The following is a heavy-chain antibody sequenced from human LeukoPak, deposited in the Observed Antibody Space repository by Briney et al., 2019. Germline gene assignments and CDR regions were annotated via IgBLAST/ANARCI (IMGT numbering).Heavy chain of an antibody. CDR3: ARVDSVAAARHFDY. Sequence: ASVKVSCKASGYTLTSYAMNWVRQAPGQGLEWMGWINTYTGNPTYAQGFTGRFVFSLDTSVSTAYLQISSLKAEDTAVYYCARVDSVAAARHFDYWGQGTLVTVSS. D-gene: IGHD6-13*01. CDR1: GYTLTSYA. J-gene: IGHJ4*02. CDR2: INTYTGNP. V-gene: IGHV7-4-1*02.